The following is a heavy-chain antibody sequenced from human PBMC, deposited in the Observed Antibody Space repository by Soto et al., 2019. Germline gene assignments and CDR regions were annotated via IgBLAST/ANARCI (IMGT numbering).Heavy chain of an antibody. CDR2: ISYDGSNK. Sequence: QVQLVESGGGVVQPGRSLRLSCAASIFTFSSYGMHWVRQAPGKGLEWVAVISYDGSNKYYADSVKGRFTISRDNSKNTLYLQMNSLRAEDTAVYYCAKDLGSSWPRTYYYYGMDVRGQGTTVTVSS. CDR1: IFTFSSYG. CDR3: AKDLGSSWPRTYYYYGMDV. J-gene: IGHJ6*02. D-gene: IGHD6-13*01. V-gene: IGHV3-30*18.